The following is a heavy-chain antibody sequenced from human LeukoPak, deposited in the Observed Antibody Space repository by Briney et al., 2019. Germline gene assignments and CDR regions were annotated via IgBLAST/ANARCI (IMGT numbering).Heavy chain of an antibody. D-gene: IGHD1-26*01. J-gene: IGHJ4*02. CDR2: INQDESER. CDR1: GFTFSNYW. V-gene: IGHV3-7*01. CDR3: ARIVPYSGSHWGLDY. Sequence: GGSLRLSCEGSGFTFSNYWMGWVRQAPGKGLQWVANINQDESERYYVDSVKGRFTISRDNAKNSLYLQMNSLRAEDTAVYYCARIVPYSGSHWGLDYWGQGTLVTVSS.